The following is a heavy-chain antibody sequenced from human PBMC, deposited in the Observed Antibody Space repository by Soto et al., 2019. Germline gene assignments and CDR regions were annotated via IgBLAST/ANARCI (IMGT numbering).Heavy chain of an antibody. CDR3: ANLDGDYYYGMDV. CDR2: INGSGGRT. CDR1: GFTFSSYA. D-gene: IGHD3-3*01. Sequence: VGSLRLSCAASGFTFSSYAISWVRQAPGKGLQWVSTINGSGGRTLYADSVKGRFTISRDNSKNTLFLQMSSLRVEDTAVYYCANLDGDYYYGMDVWGQGTTVTVSS. V-gene: IGHV3-23*01. J-gene: IGHJ6*02.